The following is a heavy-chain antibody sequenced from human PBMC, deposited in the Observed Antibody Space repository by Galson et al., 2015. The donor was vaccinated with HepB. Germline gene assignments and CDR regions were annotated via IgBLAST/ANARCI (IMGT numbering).Heavy chain of an antibody. D-gene: IGHD5-12*01. CDR2: INPNSGGT. J-gene: IGHJ6*02. CDR3: ARDRGGTSYGGYPDEPPHYYYYGMDV. Sequence: SVKVSCKASGYTFTGYYMHWVRQAPGQGLEWMGWINPNSGGTNYAQKFQGWVTMTRDTSISTAYMELSRLRSDDTAVYYCARDRGGTSYGGYPDEPPHYYYYGMDVWGQGTTVTVSS. V-gene: IGHV1-2*04. CDR1: GYTFTGYY.